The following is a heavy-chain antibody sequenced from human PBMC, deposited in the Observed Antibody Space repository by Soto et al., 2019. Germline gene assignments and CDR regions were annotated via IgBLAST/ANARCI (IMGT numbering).Heavy chain of an antibody. CDR1: GGSISSSSYY. J-gene: IGHJ4*02. CDR2: IYYSGST. D-gene: IGHD7-27*01. V-gene: IGHV4-39*01. CDR3: ARLTNWGSYFDY. Sequence: SETLSLTCTVSGGSISSSSYYWGWIRQPPGKGLEWIGSIYYSGSTYYNPSLKSRVTISVDTSKNQFSRKMSSVTAADTAVYYCARLTNWGSYFDYWGQGTLVTVSS.